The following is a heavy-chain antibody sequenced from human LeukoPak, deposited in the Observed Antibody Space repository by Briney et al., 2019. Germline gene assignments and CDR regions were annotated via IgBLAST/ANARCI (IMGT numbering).Heavy chain of an antibody. D-gene: IGHD3-10*01. CDR1: GGTFSSYA. V-gene: IGHV1-69*06. J-gene: IGHJ6*04. Sequence: ASVKVSCKASGGTFSSYAISWVRPAPGQGLEWMGGTIPIFGTANYAQKFQGRVTITADKSTSTAYMELSSLRSEDTAVYYCARVEWFGEPPYYYGVDVWGKGTTVTVSS. CDR2: TIPIFGTA. CDR3: ARVEWFGEPPYYYGVDV.